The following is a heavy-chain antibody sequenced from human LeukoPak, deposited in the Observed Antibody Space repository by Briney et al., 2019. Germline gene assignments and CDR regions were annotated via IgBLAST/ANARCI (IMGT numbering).Heavy chain of an antibody. V-gene: IGHV4-30-4*08. CDR2: IYYSGST. D-gene: IGHD6-13*01. J-gene: IGHJ4*02. CDR1: GGSISSGDYY. CDR3: ARDMRYSSSWYSFDY. Sequence: SETLSLTCTVSGGSISSGDYYGSWIRQPPGKGLEWLGYIYYSGSTYYNPSLKGRVTISVDTSKNQFSLKLSSVTAADTAVYYCARDMRYSSSWYSFDYWGQGTLVTVSS.